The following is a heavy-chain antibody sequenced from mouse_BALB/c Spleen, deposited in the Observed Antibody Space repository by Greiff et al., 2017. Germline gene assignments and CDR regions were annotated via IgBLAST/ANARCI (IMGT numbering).Heavy chain of an antibody. CDR3: ATAPYFDY. J-gene: IGHJ2*01. CDR2: IYPGNVNT. D-gene: IGHD1-2*01. CDR1: GYTFTSYY. V-gene: IGHV1S56*01. Sequence: QVQLQQSGPELVEPGASVRISCKASGYTFTSYYIHWVKQRPGQGLEWIGWIYPGNVNTKYNEKFKGKATLTADKSSSTAYMQLSSLTSEDSAVYFCATAPYFDYWGQGTTLTVSS.